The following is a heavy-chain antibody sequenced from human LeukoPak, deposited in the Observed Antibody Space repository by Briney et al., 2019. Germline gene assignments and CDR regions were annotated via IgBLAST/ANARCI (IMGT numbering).Heavy chain of an antibody. J-gene: IGHJ5*02. D-gene: IGHD3-9*01. CDR3: ARAPYDILTGYSLNWFDP. V-gene: IGHV1-3*01. CDR2: INADNGNT. CDR1: GYTFTTYA. Sequence: GASVKVSCKASGYTFTTYAIHWVRQAPGQRLEWMGWINADNGNTKYSQKFRGGVIITRGTSAYTAYMELSSLNSEDTAVYYCARAPYDILTGYSLNWFDPWGQGTLVTVSS.